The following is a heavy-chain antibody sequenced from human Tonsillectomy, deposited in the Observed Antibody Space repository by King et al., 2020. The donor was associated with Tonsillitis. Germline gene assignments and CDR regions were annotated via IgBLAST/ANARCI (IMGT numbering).Heavy chain of an antibody. CDR1: GFTFDDLT. D-gene: IGHD3-10*01. J-gene: IGHJ6*02. CDR2: IYWDGDET. CDR3: VKDLCYGSGTNYGMDV. V-gene: IGHV3-43*01. Sequence: QLVQSGGVVVQPGGSLRLSCAASGFTFDDLTMHWVRQAPGKGLEWVSLIYWDGDETHYADSVKGRFTISRDNSKNSLYLQMNSLRTEDTALYYCVKDLCYGSGTNYGMDVWGQGTTVTVSS.